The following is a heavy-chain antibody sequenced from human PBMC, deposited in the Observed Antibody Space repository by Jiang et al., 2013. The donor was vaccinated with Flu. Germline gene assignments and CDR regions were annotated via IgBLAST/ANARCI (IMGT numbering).Heavy chain of an antibody. V-gene: IGHV3-23*04. J-gene: IGHJ5*02. Sequence: QLVESGGGLVQPGGSLRLSCAASGFTFSSYAMSWVRQAPGKGLEWVSAISGSGGSTYYADSVKGRFTISRDNSKNTLYLQMNSLRAEDTAVYYCAKAVGGLGYCSGGSCYPLSWFDPWGQGTLVTVSS. CDR2: ISGSGGST. CDR3: AKAVGGLGYCSGGSCYPLSWFDP. D-gene: IGHD2-15*01. CDR1: GFTFSSYA.